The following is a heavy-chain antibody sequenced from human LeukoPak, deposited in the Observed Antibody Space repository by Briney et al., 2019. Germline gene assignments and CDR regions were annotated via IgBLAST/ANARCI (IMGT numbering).Heavy chain of an antibody. CDR3: ALIVVVPAAQRYYYYYGMDV. V-gene: IGHV1-69*01. J-gene: IGHJ6*02. D-gene: IGHD2-2*01. Sequence: SVKVSCTASGGTFSSYAISWVRQAPGQGLEWMGGIIPIFGTANYAQKFQGRVTITADESTSTAYMELSSLRSEDTAVYYCALIVVVPAAQRYYYYYGMDVWGQGTTVTVSS. CDR2: IIPIFGTA. CDR1: GGTFSSYA.